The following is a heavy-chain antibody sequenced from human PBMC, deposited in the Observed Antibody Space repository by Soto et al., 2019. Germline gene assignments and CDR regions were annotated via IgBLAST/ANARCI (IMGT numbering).Heavy chain of an antibody. J-gene: IGHJ6*02. Sequence: QAGGSLRLSCAACGFTFSSYCIHWVRQAPCKGLEWVAVISYDGSNKYYADSVKGRFTISRDNSKNTLYLPMNSRRAEDTAVYYCATFSGGRGLGSRGLGLGERDHLATDEMRQHTYYYYYGIDGCGRRTTVAVCS. CDR3: ATFSGGRGLGSRGLGLGERDHLATDEMRQHTYYYYYGIDG. V-gene: IGHV3-30*03. D-gene: IGHD3-10*01. CDR2: ISYDGSNK. CDR1: GFTFSSYC.